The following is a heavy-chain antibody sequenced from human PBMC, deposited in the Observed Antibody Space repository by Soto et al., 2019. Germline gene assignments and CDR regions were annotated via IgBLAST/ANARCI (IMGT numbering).Heavy chain of an antibody. D-gene: IGHD4-17*01. V-gene: IGHV1-69*02. CDR1: GGTFSSYT. CDR3: AKPNDYGDYVPFDI. J-gene: IGHJ3*02. CDR2: IIPILGIA. Sequence: QVQLVQSGAEVKKPGSSVKVSCKASGGTFSSYTISWVRQAPGQGLEWMGRIIPILGIANYAQKFQGRVKISADKSTSTAYMELSSLRSEDTAVYYCAKPNDYGDYVPFDIWGQGTMVTVSS.